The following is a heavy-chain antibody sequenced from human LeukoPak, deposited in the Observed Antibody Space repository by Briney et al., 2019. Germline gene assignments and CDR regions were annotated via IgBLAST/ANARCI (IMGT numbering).Heavy chain of an antibody. V-gene: IGHV4-34*01. CDR3: AGRPRSTGSHDGPSGLDY. D-gene: IGHD1-26*01. CDR2: TSQSGST. CDR1: GGSFSGHY. Sequence: SETLSLTCAVYGGSFSGHYWSWIRQPPGKGLEWIGETSQSGSTNCNPSLKSRVTISADTSKNQFSVKLTSVTAADTAIYYCAGRPRSTGSHDGPSGLDYWGQGTLVTVSS. J-gene: IGHJ4*02.